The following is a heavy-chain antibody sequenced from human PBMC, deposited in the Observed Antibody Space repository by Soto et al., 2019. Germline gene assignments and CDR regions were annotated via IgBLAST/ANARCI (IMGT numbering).Heavy chain of an antibody. CDR3: ARGSGWVGDYGMDV. Sequence: QVQLVESGGGVVQPGRSLRLSCAASGFTISSYAMHWVRQAPGKGLEWVAVISYDGSNKYYADSVKGRFTISRDNSKNTLYLPMNSLRAEDTAVYYCARGSGWVGDYGMDVWGQGTTVTVSS. V-gene: IGHV3-30-3*01. CDR2: ISYDGSNK. J-gene: IGHJ6*02. CDR1: GFTISSYA. D-gene: IGHD1-26*01.